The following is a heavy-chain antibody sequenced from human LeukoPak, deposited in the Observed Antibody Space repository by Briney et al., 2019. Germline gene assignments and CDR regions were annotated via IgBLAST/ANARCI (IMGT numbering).Heavy chain of an antibody. CDR2: IYPDDSDT. CDR1: GYSFTSYW. Sequence: GESLKISCKGSGYSFTSYWIGWVRQMPGKGLEWMGIIYPDDSDTRYSPSFQGQVTISADKSISTASLQWSSLKASDTAMYYCARRYDSSAYAVDYWGQGTLVTVSS. V-gene: IGHV5-51*01. CDR3: ARRYDSSAYAVDY. D-gene: IGHD3-22*01. J-gene: IGHJ4*02.